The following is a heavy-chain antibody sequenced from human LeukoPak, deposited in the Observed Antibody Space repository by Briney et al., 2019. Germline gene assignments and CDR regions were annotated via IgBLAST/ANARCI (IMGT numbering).Heavy chain of an antibody. CDR3: ARGASIAAPEDYYYYYYMDV. J-gene: IGHJ6*03. V-gene: IGHV1-8*01. Sequence: ASVKVSCKASGYTFTSYDINWVRQATGQGLEWMGWMNPNSGNTGYAQKFQGRVTMTRNTSISTAYMELSSLRSEDTAVYYCARGASIAAPEDYYYYYYMDVWGKGTTVTISS. CDR1: GYTFTSYD. D-gene: IGHD1-14*01. CDR2: MNPNSGNT.